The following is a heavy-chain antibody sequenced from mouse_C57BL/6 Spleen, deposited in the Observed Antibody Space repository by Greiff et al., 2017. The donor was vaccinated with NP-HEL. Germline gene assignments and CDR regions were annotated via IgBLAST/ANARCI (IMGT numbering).Heavy chain of an antibody. Sequence: EVQRVESGAELVRPGASVKLSCTASGFNIKDDYMHWVKQRPEQGLEWIGWIDPENGDTEYASKFQGKATITADTSSNTAYLQLSSLTSEDTAVYYCTTGYYGSSPAWFAYWGQGTLVTVSA. CDR2: IDPENGDT. V-gene: IGHV14-4*01. D-gene: IGHD1-1*01. CDR3: TTGYYGSSPAWFAY. J-gene: IGHJ3*01. CDR1: GFNIKDDY.